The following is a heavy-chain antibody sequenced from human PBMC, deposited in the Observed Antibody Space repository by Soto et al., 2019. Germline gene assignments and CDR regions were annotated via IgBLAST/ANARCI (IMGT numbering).Heavy chain of an antibody. Sequence: PSETLSLTCAVYGGSFSGYYWSWIRQPPGKGLEWIGEINHSGSTNYNPSLKSRVTISVDTSKSQFSLKLSSVTAADTAVYYCARIRIAARSGSYYYYYGMDVWGQGTTVTVSS. CDR1: GGSFSGYY. D-gene: IGHD6-6*01. CDR2: INHSGST. V-gene: IGHV4-34*01. J-gene: IGHJ6*02. CDR3: ARIRIAARSGSYYYYYGMDV.